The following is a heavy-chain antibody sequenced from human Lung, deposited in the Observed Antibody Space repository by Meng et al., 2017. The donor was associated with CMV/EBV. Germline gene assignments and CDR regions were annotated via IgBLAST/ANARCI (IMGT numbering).Heavy chain of an antibody. V-gene: IGHV1-8*01. CDR3: ARGYCSGGSCPVFDP. J-gene: IGHJ5*02. Sequence: AEVKKPGASMKVSCKAAEYTFTSYDINWVRQATGQGLEWMGWMNPNSGNTGYAQKFQGRVTMTRNTSISTAYMELSSLGSEDTAVYYCARGYCSGGSCPVFDPWGQGTLVTVSS. CDR2: MNPNSGNT. CDR1: EYTFTSYD. D-gene: IGHD2-15*01.